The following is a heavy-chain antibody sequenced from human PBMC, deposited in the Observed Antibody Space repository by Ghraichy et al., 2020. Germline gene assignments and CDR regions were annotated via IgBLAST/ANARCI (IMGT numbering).Heavy chain of an antibody. Sequence: GGSLRLTCAASGFTFSNAWMSWVRQAPGKGLEWVGRIKSKTDGGTTDYAAPVKGRFTISRDDSNNTLYLQMNSLKTEDTAVYYCTTAEIYGDSYYYYYMDVWGKGTTVTVSS. CDR1: GFTFSNAW. J-gene: IGHJ6*03. CDR3: TTAEIYGDSYYYYYMDV. D-gene: IGHD4-17*01. V-gene: IGHV3-15*01. CDR2: IKSKTDGGTT.